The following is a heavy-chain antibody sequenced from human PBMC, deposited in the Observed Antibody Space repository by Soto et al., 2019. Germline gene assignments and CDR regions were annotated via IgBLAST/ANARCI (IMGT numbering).Heavy chain of an antibody. J-gene: IGHJ6*04. V-gene: IGHV1-2*02. D-gene: IGHD3-16*01. CDR3: ARESLHYDLFGMDV. Sequence: QVQLVQSGAEVKKPGASVKVSCKASGYTFTDYYVHWVRQAPGQGLEWMGWIKSDSGTTHYAQKFEGRVTMTRDTSISTAFMGLSTLRSDDTAVYYCARESLHYDLFGMDVWGKGTTVTVST. CDR2: IKSDSGTT. CDR1: GYTFTDYY.